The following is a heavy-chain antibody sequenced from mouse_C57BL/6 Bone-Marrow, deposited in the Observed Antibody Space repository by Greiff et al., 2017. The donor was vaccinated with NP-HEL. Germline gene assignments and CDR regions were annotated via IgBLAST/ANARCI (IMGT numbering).Heavy chain of an antibody. J-gene: IGHJ4*01. CDR1: GYPFTSYW. CDR2: INPSNGGT. V-gene: IGHV1-53*01. Sequence: QVQLQQPGTELVKPGASVKLSCKASGYPFTSYWMHWVKQRPGQGLEWIGNINPSNGGTNYNEKFKSKATLTVDKSSSTAYMQLSSLTSEDSAVYYCAIYYDYDTGTWHYAMDYWGQGTSVTVSS. CDR3: AIYYDYDTGTWHYAMDY. D-gene: IGHD2-4*01.